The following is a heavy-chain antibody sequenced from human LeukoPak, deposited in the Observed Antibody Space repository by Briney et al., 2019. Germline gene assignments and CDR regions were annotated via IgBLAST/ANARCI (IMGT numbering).Heavy chain of an antibody. Sequence: AGGTLRLSCAASGFIFNTYGMSWVRQAPGKGLEWVSAISGSGGTTYYADSVKGRFTISRDNSKNTLSLQMNSLRAEDTAVYYCARDSFAVGTYYFDHWGQGTLVTVSS. J-gene: IGHJ4*02. V-gene: IGHV3-23*01. D-gene: IGHD2-2*01. CDR3: ARDSFAVGTYYFDH. CDR2: ISGSGGTT. CDR1: GFIFNTYG.